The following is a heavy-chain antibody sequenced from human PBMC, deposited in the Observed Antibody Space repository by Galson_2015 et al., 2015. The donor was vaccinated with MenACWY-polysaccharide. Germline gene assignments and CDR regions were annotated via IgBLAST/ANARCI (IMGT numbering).Heavy chain of an antibody. CDR2: IFYTGST. Sequence: EILSLSCTVSGGSISSYYWSWIRQPRGRGLEWFGYIFYTGSTNYNASLKSRVTISVDTSKNQFSLKLSSVTAADTAVYYCARGVKFKPLIGYWGQGTLVTVSS. CDR3: ARGVKFKPLIGY. V-gene: IGHV4-59*01. J-gene: IGHJ4*02. D-gene: IGHD2/OR15-2a*01. CDR1: GGSISSYY.